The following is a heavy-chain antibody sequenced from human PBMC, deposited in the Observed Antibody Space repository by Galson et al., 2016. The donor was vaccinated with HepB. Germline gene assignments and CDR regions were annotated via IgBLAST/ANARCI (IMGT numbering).Heavy chain of an antibody. J-gene: IGHJ4*02. CDR3: ARGGKWQLGSLYFDS. CDR2: LYSGGTT. Sequence: SLRLSCAASGFTFSSYDMSWVRQAPGKGLEWLSVLYSGGTTFYAGSVRGRFTISRDNSQNTLYLQMNSLRAEDTAVYFCARGGKWQLGSLYFDSWGQGTLVTVSS. V-gene: IGHV3-53*01. D-gene: IGHD3-16*01. CDR1: GFTFSSYD.